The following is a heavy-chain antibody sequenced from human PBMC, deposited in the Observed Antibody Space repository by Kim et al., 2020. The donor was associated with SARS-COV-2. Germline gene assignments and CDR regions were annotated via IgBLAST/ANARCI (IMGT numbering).Heavy chain of an antibody. CDR2: IYYSGST. CDR1: GGSISSYY. Sequence: SETLSLTCTVSGGSISSYYWSWIRQPPGKGLEWIGYIYYSGSTNYNPSLKSRVTISVDKSKNQFSLKLSSVTAADTAVYYCARSPPVVVTDNDAFDIWGQGTMVTVSS. V-gene: IGHV4-59*01. CDR3: ARSPPVVVTDNDAFDI. D-gene: IGHD2-21*02. J-gene: IGHJ3*02.